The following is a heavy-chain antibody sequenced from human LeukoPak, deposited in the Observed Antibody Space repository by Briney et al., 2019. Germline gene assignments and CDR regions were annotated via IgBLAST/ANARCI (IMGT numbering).Heavy chain of an antibody. V-gene: IGHV3-21*01. CDR1: GFTFSSYS. J-gene: IGHJ4*02. CDR2: ISSSSSYI. CDR3: ARDRWDYYGSGSYLDY. Sequence: AGGSLRLSCAASGFTFSSYSMNWVRQAPGKGLEWVSSISSSSSYIYYADSVKGRFTISRDNAKNSLYLQMNSLRAEDTAVYYCARDRWDYYGSGSYLDYWGQGTLVTVSS. D-gene: IGHD3-10*01.